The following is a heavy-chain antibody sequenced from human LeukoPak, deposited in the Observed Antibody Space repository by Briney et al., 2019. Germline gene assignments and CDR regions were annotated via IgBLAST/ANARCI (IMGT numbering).Heavy chain of an antibody. CDR2: IDAGNGKT. V-gene: IGHV1-3*01. D-gene: IGHD6-13*01. J-gene: IGHJ4*02. CDR1: GYTFTSYA. CDR3: ARDGDSSSWILAQMFDY. Sequence: ASVKVSCKASGYTFTSYAMHWVRQAPGQRLEWMGWIDAGNGKTKYSQSFQGRVTIIRDASATTAYMELSSLTSEDTAVYYCARDGDSSSWILAQMFDYWGQGTLVTVSS.